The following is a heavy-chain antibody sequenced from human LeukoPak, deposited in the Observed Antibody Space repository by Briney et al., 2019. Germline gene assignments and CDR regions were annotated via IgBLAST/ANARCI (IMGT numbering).Heavy chain of an antibody. J-gene: IGHJ4*02. CDR2: IIPIFGTA. D-gene: IGHD1-26*01. CDR3: ARGKWELPPAWYFDY. Sequence: GASVKVSCKASGYTFTRYYIHWVRQAPGQGLEWMGGIIPIFGTANYAQKFQGRVTITADESTSTAYMELSSLRSEDTAVYYCARGKWELPPAWYFDYWGQGTLVTVSS. V-gene: IGHV1-69*13. CDR1: GYTFTRYY.